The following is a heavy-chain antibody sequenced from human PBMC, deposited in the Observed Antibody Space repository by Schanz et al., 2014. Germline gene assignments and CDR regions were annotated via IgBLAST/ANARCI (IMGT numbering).Heavy chain of an antibody. CDR1: GYSFTTYG. V-gene: IGHV1-46*03. Sequence: QVQLVQSAPEVKKPGASVKVSCKASGYSFTTYGLNWVRQAPGQGLEWMGKINPSSGTTRIAQNFQGRLTVTRDTSTSTVNMELSSLRSEDTAVYYCARGGFLDSTSFDCWGQGTLVTVSS. J-gene: IGHJ4*02. CDR2: INPSSGTT. D-gene: IGHD2-2*01. CDR3: ARGGFLDSTSFDC.